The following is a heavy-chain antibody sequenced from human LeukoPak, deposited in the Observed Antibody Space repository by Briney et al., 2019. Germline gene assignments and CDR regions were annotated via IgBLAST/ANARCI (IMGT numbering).Heavy chain of an antibody. CDR1: GGSISSGDYY. J-gene: IGHJ5*02. CDR2: IYYSGST. CDR3: ARAAGYSSSWFPYNWFDP. D-gene: IGHD6-13*01. Sequence: SETLSLTCTVSGGSISSGDYYWSWIRQPPGKGLEWIGYIYYSGSTYYNPSLKSRVTISVDTSKNQFSLKLSSVTAADTAVYYCARAAGYSSSWFPYNWFDPWGQGTLVTVSS. V-gene: IGHV4-30-4*01.